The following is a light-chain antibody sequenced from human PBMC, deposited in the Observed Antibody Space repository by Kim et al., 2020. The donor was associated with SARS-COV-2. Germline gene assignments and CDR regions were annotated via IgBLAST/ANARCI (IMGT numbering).Light chain of an antibody. CDR2: GKN. CDR3: NSRDSSGNPWV. CDR1: SLRSYY. Sequence: SSELTQDPAVSVALGQTVRITCQGDSLRSYYASWYQQKPGQAPVLVIYGKNNRPSGIPDRFSGSSSGNTASLTITGAQPEDEADYYCNSRDSSGNPWVFG. J-gene: IGLJ3*02. V-gene: IGLV3-19*01.